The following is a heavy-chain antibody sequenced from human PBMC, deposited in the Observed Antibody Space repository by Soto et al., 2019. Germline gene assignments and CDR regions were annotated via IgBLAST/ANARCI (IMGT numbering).Heavy chain of an antibody. Sequence: QVQLVQSGVEVKKPGASVKVSCKASGYIFSDYAINWVRLAPGQGLEWMGWIIPYNDNIKYAEKFQGRVTLTTDTSTNTVYMELRSLTPDDTGLYFCARKPYSHYYGMDVWGQGTSVTVSS. J-gene: IGHJ6*02. CDR2: IIPYNDNI. V-gene: IGHV1-18*01. CDR1: GYIFSDYA. CDR3: ARKPYSHYYGMDV. D-gene: IGHD2-21*01.